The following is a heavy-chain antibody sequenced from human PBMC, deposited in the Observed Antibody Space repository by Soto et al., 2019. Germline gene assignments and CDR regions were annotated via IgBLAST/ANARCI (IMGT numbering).Heavy chain of an antibody. J-gene: IGHJ4*02. Sequence: GGSLRLSCAASGFSFSTYNMNWVRQAPGKGLEWVSSINGRSNYKYYTDSVKGRFTISRDNPKNSLYLRMDSLRAEDTAVYYCVREDGLVGSNSAFDYWGQGTLVTVSS. V-gene: IGHV3-21*01. CDR1: GFSFSTYN. CDR3: VREDGLVGSNSAFDY. CDR2: INGRSNYK. D-gene: IGHD7-27*01.